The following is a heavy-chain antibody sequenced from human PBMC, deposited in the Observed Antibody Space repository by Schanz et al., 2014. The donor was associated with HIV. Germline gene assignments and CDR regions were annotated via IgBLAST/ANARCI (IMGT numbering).Heavy chain of an antibody. D-gene: IGHD3-10*01. CDR1: GGSFSANY. J-gene: IGHJ6*02. CDR3: ARGGEVRGVLITTPYSYSSILDV. CDR2: ITRGGDT. Sequence: QVQLQQWGSGLLKPSETLSLTCAVYGGSFSANYWSWIRQPPGRGLEWIGEITRGGDTNYNPSLKSRVTISVDPSKNQFSLKLSSVTAADTAIYYCARGGEVRGVLITTPYSYSSILDVWGQGTTVTISS. V-gene: IGHV4-34*01.